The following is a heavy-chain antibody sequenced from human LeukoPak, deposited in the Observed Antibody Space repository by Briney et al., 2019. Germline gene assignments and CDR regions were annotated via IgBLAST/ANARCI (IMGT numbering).Heavy chain of an antibody. CDR3: ARDHSSSCQLFDY. V-gene: IGHV1-18*01. Sequence: ASVKVSCKASGYTFTTYGITWVRQVPGQGLEWMGWISAYNGNTKYAQKLQGRVTITTDTSTTTGYMELRSLRSDDTAVYYCARDHSSSCQLFDYWGQGTLVTVSS. D-gene: IGHD6-13*01. CDR1: GYTFTTYG. J-gene: IGHJ4*02. CDR2: ISAYNGNT.